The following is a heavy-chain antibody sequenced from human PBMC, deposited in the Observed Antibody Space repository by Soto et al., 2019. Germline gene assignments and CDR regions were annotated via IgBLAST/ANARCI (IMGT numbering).Heavy chain of an antibody. CDR3: AKDIGYCSSTSCRAPTRYYYYGMDV. CDR1: GFTFDDYA. D-gene: IGHD2-2*01. V-gene: IGHV3-9*01. J-gene: IGHJ6*02. CDR2: ISWNSGSI. Sequence: GGSLRLSCAASGFTFDDYAMHWVRQAPGKGLEWVSGISWNSGSIGYADSVKGRFTISRDNAKNSLYLQMNSLRAEDTALYYCAKDIGYCSSTSCRAPTRYYYYGMDVWGQGTTVTVSS.